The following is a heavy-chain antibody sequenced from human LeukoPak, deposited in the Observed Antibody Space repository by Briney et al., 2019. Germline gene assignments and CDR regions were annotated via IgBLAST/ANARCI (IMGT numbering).Heavy chain of an antibody. Sequence: SGTLSLTRTVSGGSISSYYWSWIRQPPGKGLEWIGYIYYSGSTNYNPSLKSRVTISVDTSKNQFSLKLSSVTAADTAVYYCARESSGDIAAAGTFGYWGQGTLVTVSS. J-gene: IGHJ4*02. CDR2: IYYSGST. V-gene: IGHV4-59*01. CDR1: GGSISSYY. D-gene: IGHD6-13*01. CDR3: ARESSGDIAAAGTFGY.